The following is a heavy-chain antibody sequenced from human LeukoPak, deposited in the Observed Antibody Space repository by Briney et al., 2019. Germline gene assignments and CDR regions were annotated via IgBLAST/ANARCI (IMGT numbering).Heavy chain of an antibody. CDR2: INPNSGGT. D-gene: IGHD3-3*01. CDR3: ARDTHSRFLEWFV. V-gene: IGHV1-2*06. Sequence: PSVKVSCKASGYTFTGYYMHWVRQAPGQGLEWMGRINPNSGGTNYAQKFQGRVTMTSETSISTAYMELSRLRSDDTAVYYCARDTHSRFLEWFVWGQGTLVTVSS. J-gene: IGHJ4*02. CDR1: GYTFTGYY.